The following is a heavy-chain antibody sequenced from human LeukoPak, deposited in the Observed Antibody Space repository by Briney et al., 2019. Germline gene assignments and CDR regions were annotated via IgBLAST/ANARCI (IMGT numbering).Heavy chain of an antibody. J-gene: IGHJ4*02. V-gene: IGHV3-30*02. D-gene: IGHD2-15*01. Sequence: PGGSLRLSCAASGFTFSSFGMHWVRQAPGKGLEWVAVIWYDASNKYYADSVKGRFTISRDNSENTLYLQMNSLRAEDTAVYYCAKGNSGSCYSAAGSWGQGTLVTVSS. CDR1: GFTFSSFG. CDR3: AKGNSGSCYSAAGS. CDR2: IWYDASNK.